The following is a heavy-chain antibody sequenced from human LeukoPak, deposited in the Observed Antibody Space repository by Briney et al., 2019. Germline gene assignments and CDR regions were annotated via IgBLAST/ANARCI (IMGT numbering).Heavy chain of an antibody. Sequence: SETLSLTCTVSGGSISRYYWSWIRQPAGKGLEWIGRIYTSGSTNYNPSLKSRVTMSVDTPKNQFSLKLSSVTAADTAVYYCARDLSVRGVIIRASDYWGQGTLVTVSS. V-gene: IGHV4-4*07. CDR3: ARDLSVRGVIIRASDY. D-gene: IGHD3-10*01. CDR2: IYTSGST. J-gene: IGHJ4*02. CDR1: GGSISRYY.